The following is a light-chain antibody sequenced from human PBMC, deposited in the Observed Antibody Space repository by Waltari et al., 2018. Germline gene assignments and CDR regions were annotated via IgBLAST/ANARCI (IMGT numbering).Light chain of an antibody. Sequence: SYVLTQPPSVSVAPGETARLTCGGNNIESKSVHWYRQRPRQAPVLVISYDSDRPSGIADRLSGSNSGNTATLTISRVESGDEADYYCQVWDANTDPGVFGTGTEVTVL. CDR1: NIESKS. CDR2: YDS. J-gene: IGLJ1*01. V-gene: IGLV3-21*01. CDR3: QVWDANTDPGV.